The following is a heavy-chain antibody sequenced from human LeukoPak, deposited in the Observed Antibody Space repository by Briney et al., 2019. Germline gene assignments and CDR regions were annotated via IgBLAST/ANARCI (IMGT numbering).Heavy chain of an antibody. V-gene: IGHV3-15*01. Sequence: GGSLRLSCAASGFTFSNAWMSWVRQAPGKGLEWVGRIKSKTDGGTTDYAAPVKGRFTISRDDSKNTLYLQMNSLKTEDTAVYYCTTLGDIAVVPADYWGQGTLVDVSS. D-gene: IGHD2-2*01. CDR1: GFTFSNAW. CDR2: IKSKTDGGTT. J-gene: IGHJ4*02. CDR3: TTLGDIAVVPADY.